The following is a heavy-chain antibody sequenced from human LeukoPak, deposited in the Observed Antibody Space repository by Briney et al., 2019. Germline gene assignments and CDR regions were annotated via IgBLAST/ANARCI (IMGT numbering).Heavy chain of an antibody. CDR3: AREGDFDGDYVSLREEDYHYSGMDV. J-gene: IGHJ6*02. CDR1: GFTFSGSA. Sequence: GGSLRLSCAASGFTFSGSAMHWVRQASGKGLEWVGRIRSKANSFVTAYAASVTGRFTISRDDSKNTAYLQMNSLKTEDTAVYYCAREGDFDGDYVSLREEDYHYSGMDVWGQGTTVTVSS. CDR2: IRSKANSFVT. D-gene: IGHD4-17*01. V-gene: IGHV3-73*01.